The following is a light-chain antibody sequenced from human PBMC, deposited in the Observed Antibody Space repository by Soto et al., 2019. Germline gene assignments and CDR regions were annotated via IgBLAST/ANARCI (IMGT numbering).Light chain of an antibody. J-gene: IGKJ1*01. Sequence: EIVLTQSPGTLSLSPGERATLSCRASQSVSSSYLAWYQQKPGQAPRLLIYGASSRATGIPDRFSGSGSGTDFTLTISRLEPEDFAVYYCQQYGPGPWTFGQGTKVEIK. V-gene: IGKV3-20*01. CDR2: GAS. CDR3: QQYGPGPWT. CDR1: QSVSSSY.